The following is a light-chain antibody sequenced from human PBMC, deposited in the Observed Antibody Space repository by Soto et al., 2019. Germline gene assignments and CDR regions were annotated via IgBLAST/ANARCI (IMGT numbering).Light chain of an antibody. CDR2: DAS. CDR3: LKYNNWPPYT. Sequence: EIVMTQSPATLSVSPGEGATLSCRASQNVNNKLAWYQQKPGQPPRLLIYDASTRATGIPARFSGSGSGTEFTLTINSLLSEDFAVYYCLKYNNWPPYTFGPGTKVDIK. CDR1: QNVNNK. J-gene: IGKJ3*01. V-gene: IGKV3-15*01.